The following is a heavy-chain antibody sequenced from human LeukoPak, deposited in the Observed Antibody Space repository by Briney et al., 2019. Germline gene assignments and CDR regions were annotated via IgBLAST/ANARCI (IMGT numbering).Heavy chain of an antibody. V-gene: IGHV3-11*04. J-gene: IGHJ4*02. CDR2: ISGSGNKI. Sequence: KPGGSLRLSCAASGFIFGDYYMSWIRQAPGKGLEWVAYISGSGNKIKYADSVKGRFTISRDNAKNSLYLQMNSLRAEDTAVYYCARGTQSPVSGYFDFWGQGTLVTVSS. D-gene: IGHD3-10*01. CDR3: ARGTQSPVSGYFDF. CDR1: GFIFGDYY.